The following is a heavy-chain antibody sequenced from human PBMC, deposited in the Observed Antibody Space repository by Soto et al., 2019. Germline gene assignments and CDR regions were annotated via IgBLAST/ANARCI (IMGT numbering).Heavy chain of an antibody. CDR2: IYSGGST. J-gene: IGHJ6*03. CDR3: ARGPVVPAARYYYYYMDV. Sequence: EVQLVESGGGLVQPGGSLRLSCAASGFTVSSNYMSWVRQAPGKGLEWGSVIYSGGSTYYADSVKGRFTISRDNSKNTLYLQMNSLRAEDTAVYYCARGPVVPAARYYYYYMDVWGKGTTVTVSS. D-gene: IGHD2-2*01. CDR1: GFTVSSNY. V-gene: IGHV3-66*01.